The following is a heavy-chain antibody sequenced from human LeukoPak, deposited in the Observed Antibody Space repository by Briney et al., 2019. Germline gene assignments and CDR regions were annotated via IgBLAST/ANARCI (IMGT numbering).Heavy chain of an antibody. D-gene: IGHD3-22*01. CDR2: ISWNSGSI. Sequence: GGSLRLSCAASGFTFDDYAMHWVRQAPGKGLEWVSGISWNSGSIGYADSVKGRFTISRDNAKNSLYLQMNSPRAVDTALYYCAKGGSYYYDSSGYYQGYFDYWGQGTLVTVSS. V-gene: IGHV3-9*01. CDR3: AKGGSYYYDSSGYYQGYFDY. CDR1: GFTFDDYA. J-gene: IGHJ4*02.